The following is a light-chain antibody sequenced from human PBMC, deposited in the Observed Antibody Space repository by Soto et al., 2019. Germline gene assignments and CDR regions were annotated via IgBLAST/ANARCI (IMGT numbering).Light chain of an antibody. CDR3: QQSYSTPWT. V-gene: IGKV1-39*01. CDR1: QSISNY. Sequence: IQMTQSPSSLSSSLGDRVTITCRASQSISNYLNWYQQKPGKAPKLLIYAASSLQSGVPSRFSGSGSGTDFTLTINSLKPEDFATYYCQQSYSTPWTFGQGTKVDIK. CDR2: AAS. J-gene: IGKJ1*01.